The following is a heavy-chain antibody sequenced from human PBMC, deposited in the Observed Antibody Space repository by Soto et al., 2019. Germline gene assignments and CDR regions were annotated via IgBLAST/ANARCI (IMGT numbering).Heavy chain of an antibody. J-gene: IGHJ4*02. D-gene: IGHD3-22*01. CDR1: GGTFSSYT. V-gene: IGHV1-69*08. CDR2: IIPILGIA. CDR3: ARDKGLSSSGYYY. Sequence: QVQLVQSGAEVKKPGSSMKVSCKASGGTFSSYTISWVRQAPGQGLEWMGRIIPILGIANYAQKFQGRVTITADKSTSTAYMELSSLRSEDTAVYYCARDKGLSSSGYYYWGQGTLVTVSS.